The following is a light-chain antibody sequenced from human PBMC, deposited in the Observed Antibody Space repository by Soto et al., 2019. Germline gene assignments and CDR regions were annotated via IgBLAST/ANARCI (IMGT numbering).Light chain of an antibody. J-gene: IGKJ2*01. CDR2: HAS. CDR3: QQYQSYSYT. CDR1: QSISSL. Sequence: DVQMTQSPSTLSAYVGDRVTITCRASQSISSLLASYQQKPGKAPKLLVYHASNLESGVPSRFSGSRSGTEFTLTIRSLQPDDLATYYCQQYQSYSYTFGQGTKLEIK. V-gene: IGKV1-5*01.